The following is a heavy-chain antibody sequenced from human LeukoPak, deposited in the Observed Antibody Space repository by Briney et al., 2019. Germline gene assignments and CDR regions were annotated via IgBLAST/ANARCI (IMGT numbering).Heavy chain of an antibody. V-gene: IGHV4-59*01. CDR2: IYYSGST. J-gene: IGHJ6*02. CDR1: GGSISSYY. Sequence: SETLSLTCTVSGGSISSYYWSWIRQPPGKGLEWIGYIYYSGSTNHNPSLKSRVTISVDTSKNQFSLKLSSVTAADTAVYYCARAQQVLLWFGEYNPSDYYGMDVWGQGTTVTVSS. D-gene: IGHD3-10*01. CDR3: ARAQQVLLWFGEYNPSDYYGMDV.